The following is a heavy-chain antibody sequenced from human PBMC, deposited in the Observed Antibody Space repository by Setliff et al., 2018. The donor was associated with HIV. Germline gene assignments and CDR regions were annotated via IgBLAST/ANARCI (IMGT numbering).Heavy chain of an antibody. V-gene: IGHV1-18*01. J-gene: IGHJ6*04. CDR3: GRTGVVGGGDV. D-gene: IGHD3-10*01. CDR2: IGAHNGDA. Sequence: ASVKVSCKASGYTFISHGISWVRQAPGQGLEWMRWIGAHNGDARYAHKLQDRLTKTVDTSTTTAYLALRSLRSDDTAVYYRGRTGVVGGGDVWGKGTTVTVSS. CDR1: GYTFISHG.